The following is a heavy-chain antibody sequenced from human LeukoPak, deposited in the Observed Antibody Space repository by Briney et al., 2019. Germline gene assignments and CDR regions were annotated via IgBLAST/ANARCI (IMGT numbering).Heavy chain of an antibody. CDR3: AKRQGPTSGSYDWFDP. CDR1: GGSINGYY. V-gene: IGHV4-4*09. J-gene: IGHJ5*02. D-gene: IGHD1-26*01. Sequence: KPSETLSLTCIVSGGSINGYYWSWLRQPPGKGLEWIAYIYRDDYLYRNGYTNHNPSLKSRVIISIDTSKNQFSLKLRSVTAADTAVYYCAKRQGPTSGSYDWFDPWGQGTLVIVSS. CDR2: IYRDDYLYRNGYT.